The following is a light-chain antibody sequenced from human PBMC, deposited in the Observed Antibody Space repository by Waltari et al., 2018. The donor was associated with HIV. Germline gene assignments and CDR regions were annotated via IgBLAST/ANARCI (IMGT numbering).Light chain of an antibody. CDR1: RSDVGGYNY. CDR2: EVN. J-gene: IGLJ3*02. CDR3: SSYAGSKNLV. Sequence: QSALTQPPSASGSPGQSVTISCTGTRSDVGGYNYFSWYQQYPGKAPKLIIYEVNKRPSGVPDRFSGSKSGNTASLTVSGLQGDDEADYYCSSYAGSKNLVLGGGTKLTVL. V-gene: IGLV2-8*01.